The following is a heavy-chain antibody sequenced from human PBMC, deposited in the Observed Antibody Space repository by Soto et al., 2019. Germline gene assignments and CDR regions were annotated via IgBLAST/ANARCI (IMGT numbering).Heavy chain of an antibody. CDR2: ISSTTNYI. V-gene: IGHV3-21*06. CDR3: ARESEDLTSNFDY. CDR1: GFTFTSYS. Sequence: PGGSLRLCCAASGFTFTSYSMNWGRQAPGKGLEWVSSISSTTNYIYYGDSMKGRFTISRDNAKNSLYLEMNSLRAEDTAVYYCARESEDLTSNFDYWGQGTLVTVSS. J-gene: IGHJ4*02.